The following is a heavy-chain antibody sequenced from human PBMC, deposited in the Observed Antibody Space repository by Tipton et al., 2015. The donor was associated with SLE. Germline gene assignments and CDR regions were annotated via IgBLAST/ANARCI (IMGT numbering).Heavy chain of an antibody. CDR2: IYYTGST. CDR3: ARLLGPQEGVQGVINEVDY. CDR1: GGSISSYY. V-gene: IGHV4-59*08. D-gene: IGHD3-10*01. J-gene: IGHJ4*02. Sequence: TLSLTCTVSGGSISSYYWSWIRQTPGKGLEWIGYIYYTGSTKFNPSLKGRVSISLDTSKNQFSLKLSSVTAADTAVYYCARLLGPQEGVQGVINEVDYWGQGTLVTVSS.